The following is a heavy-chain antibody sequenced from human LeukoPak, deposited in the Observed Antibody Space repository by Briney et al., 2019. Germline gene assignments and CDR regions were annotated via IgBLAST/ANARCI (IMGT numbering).Heavy chain of an antibody. CDR3: ARGLFYSKIFDY. Sequence: PSETLSLTCAVYGGSFSGYYWSWIRQPPGKGLEWIGEVKHSGSTNYNPSLKSRVTISVDTSKNQFSLKLSSVTAADTAVYYCARGLFYSKIFDYWGQGTLVTVSS. V-gene: IGHV4-34*01. CDR2: VKHSGST. J-gene: IGHJ4*02. D-gene: IGHD4-11*01. CDR1: GGSFSGYY.